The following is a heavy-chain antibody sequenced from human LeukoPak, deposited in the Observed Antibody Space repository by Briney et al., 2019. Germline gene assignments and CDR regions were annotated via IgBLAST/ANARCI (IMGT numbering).Heavy chain of an antibody. Sequence: GGSLRLSCAASGFTFSSYWMHWVRQALGKGLVWVSRIKSDGSTNYADSVKGRFTISRDNAKNTVSLQMNSLRAEDTGVYYCARAPSEIGGYYPEYFRHWGHGTLVTVSS. D-gene: IGHD3-22*01. CDR1: GFTFSSYW. CDR3: ARAPSEIGGYYPEYFRH. J-gene: IGHJ1*01. CDR2: IKSDGST. V-gene: IGHV3-74*01.